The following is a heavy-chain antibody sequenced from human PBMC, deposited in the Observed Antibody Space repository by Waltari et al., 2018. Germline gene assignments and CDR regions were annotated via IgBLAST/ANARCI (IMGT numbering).Heavy chain of an antibody. Sequence: QVQLVQSGAEVKKPGASVKVSCKASGYTFTSYDINWVRQATGQGLEWMGWANPDKCNTGYAQKFQGRVTITRNTSISTAYMELSSLRSEDTAVYYCARVEGYCGGDCPPDYWGQGTLVTVSS. V-gene: IGHV1-8*03. J-gene: IGHJ4*02. CDR2: ANPDKCNT. CDR3: ARVEGYCGGDCPPDY. D-gene: IGHD2-21*02. CDR1: GYTFTSYD.